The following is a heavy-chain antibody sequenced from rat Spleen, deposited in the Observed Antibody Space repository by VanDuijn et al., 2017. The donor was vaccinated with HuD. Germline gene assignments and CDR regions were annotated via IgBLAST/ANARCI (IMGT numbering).Heavy chain of an antibody. J-gene: IGHJ1*01. D-gene: IGHD1-11*01. CDR3: TRRGYLSNWYFDF. CDR2: ISYDGSNT. CDR1: GFTFSDYY. Sequence: EVQLVESDGGLVQPGRSLKLSCAASGFTFSDYYMAWVRQAPTKGLEWVATISYDGSNTYYRDSVKGRFIISRDNAKSTLYLQMDSLRSEDTAIYFCTRRGYLSNWYFDFWGPGTMVTVSS. V-gene: IGHV5-29*01.